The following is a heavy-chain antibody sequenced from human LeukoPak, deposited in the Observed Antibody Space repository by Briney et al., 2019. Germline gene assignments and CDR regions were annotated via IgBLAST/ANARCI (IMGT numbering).Heavy chain of an antibody. CDR1: GGSLSTSSYY. V-gene: IGHV4-39*01. Sequence: SETLSLTCTVSGGSLSTSSYYWGWLRRPPGKGLEWIGNIYYSGSTYYNPSLKSRVTISIDTSKNQFSLKLSSVTAADTAVYYCARQRYSSRSLDYWGQGTLVTVSS. J-gene: IGHJ4*02. CDR2: IYYSGST. D-gene: IGHD6-19*01. CDR3: ARQRYSSRSLDY.